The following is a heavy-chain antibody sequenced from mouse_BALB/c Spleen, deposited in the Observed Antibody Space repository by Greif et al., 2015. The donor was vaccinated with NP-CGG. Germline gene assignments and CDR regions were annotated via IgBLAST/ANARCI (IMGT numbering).Heavy chain of an antibody. D-gene: IGHD2-1*01. CDR1: GYTFTDYN. J-gene: IGHJ4*01. Sequence: EVQLQQSGPELVKPGASVKIPCKASGYTFTDYNMDWVKQSHGKSLEWIGDINPNNGGTICNQKFKGKATLTVDKSSSTAYMELHSLTSEDTAVYYCARSLYGNYAMDYWGQGTSATVSS. CDR2: INPNNGGT. CDR3: ARSLYGNYAMDY. V-gene: IGHV1-18*01.